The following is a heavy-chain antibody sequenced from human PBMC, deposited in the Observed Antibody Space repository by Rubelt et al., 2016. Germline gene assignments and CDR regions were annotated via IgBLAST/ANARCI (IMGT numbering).Heavy chain of an antibody. J-gene: IGHJ4*02. CDR1: GYTFTTYG. CDR3: ARGYFDSTGYFDY. CDR2: INTYNDKT. V-gene: IGHV1-18*01. D-gene: IGHD3-22*01. Sequence: QVHLVQSAIEVKKPEASVKISCKTSGYTFTTYGIIWVRRAPGQGLEWMGWINTYNDKTNYPQKFQGRASMTTDSSTNTADMELRSLRSDDTAFYYCARGYFDSTGYFDYWGQGTLVTVSS.